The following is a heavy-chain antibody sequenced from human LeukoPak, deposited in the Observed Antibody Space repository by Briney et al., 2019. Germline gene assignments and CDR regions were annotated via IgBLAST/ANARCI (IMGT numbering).Heavy chain of an antibody. CDR3: ASQAAAGIRPLDY. D-gene: IGHD6-13*01. V-gene: IGHV3-53*01. CDR1: GFTVSSNY. Sequence: GGSLRLSCAASGFTVSSNYMSWVRQAPGKGLEWVSVIYSGGSTYYADSVKGRFTISRDNSKNTLYLQMNSLRAEDTAEYYCASQAAAGIRPLDYWGQGTLVTVSS. J-gene: IGHJ4*02. CDR2: IYSGGST.